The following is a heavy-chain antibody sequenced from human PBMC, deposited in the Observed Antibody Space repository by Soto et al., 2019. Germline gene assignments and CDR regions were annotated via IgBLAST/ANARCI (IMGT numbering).Heavy chain of an antibody. CDR1: GGSISSYY. CDR3: AAAPRS. Sequence: QVQLQESGPGLVKPSETLSLTCTVSGGSISSYYWSWIRQPPGKGLEWIGYIYYTGSTDHNPSLKSRVTISLDTSKNQVSLQLTSVTAADPAVYYCAAAPRSWGQGVLVTVSS. V-gene: IGHV4-59*01. D-gene: IGHD2-15*01. CDR2: IYYTGST. J-gene: IGHJ5*02.